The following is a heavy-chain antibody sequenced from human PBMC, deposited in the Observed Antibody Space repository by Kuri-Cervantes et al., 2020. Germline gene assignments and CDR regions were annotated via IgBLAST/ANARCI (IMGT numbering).Heavy chain of an antibody. D-gene: IGHD5-18*01. V-gene: IGHV4-30-4*08. CDR1: GDSISSGDYY. CDR3: ARSPPVDTAMVTLDY. Sequence: SETLSLTCTVSGDSISSGDYYWSWIRQPPGKGLEWIGYIYYSGSTYYNPSLKSRVTISVDKSKNQFSLKLSSVTAADTAVYYCARSPPVDTAMVTLDYWGQGTLVTDSS. CDR2: IYYSGST. J-gene: IGHJ4*02.